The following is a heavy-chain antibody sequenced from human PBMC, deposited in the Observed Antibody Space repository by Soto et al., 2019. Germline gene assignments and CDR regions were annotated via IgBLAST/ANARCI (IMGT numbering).Heavy chain of an antibody. CDR3: ARTVAGRNWFDP. V-gene: IGHV4-39*01. J-gene: IGHJ5*02. CDR2: IYYSGST. CDR1: GGSISSSSYY. Sequence: QLQLQESGPGLVKPSETLSLTCTVSGGSISSSSYYWGWIRQPPGKGLEWIGSIYYSGSTYYNPSLKSRVTISVDTSKNQFSLKLSSVTAADTAVYYCARTVAGRNWFDPWGQGTLVTVSS. D-gene: IGHD6-19*01.